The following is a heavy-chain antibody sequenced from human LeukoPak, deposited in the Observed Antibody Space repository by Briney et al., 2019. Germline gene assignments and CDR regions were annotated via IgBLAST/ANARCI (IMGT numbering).Heavy chain of an antibody. V-gene: IGHV4-59*01. CDR3: ARDSLPDYYDPDGLLGAFDI. Sequence: SETLSLTCTVYGGSISSYYSSWIRQPPGKGLEWIGYIYYSGSTNYNPSLKSRVTISVDTSKNQFSLKLSSVTAADTAVYYCARDSLPDYYDPDGLLGAFDIWGRRTMVTVSS. J-gene: IGHJ3*02. D-gene: IGHD3-22*01. CDR1: GGSISSYY. CDR2: IYYSGST.